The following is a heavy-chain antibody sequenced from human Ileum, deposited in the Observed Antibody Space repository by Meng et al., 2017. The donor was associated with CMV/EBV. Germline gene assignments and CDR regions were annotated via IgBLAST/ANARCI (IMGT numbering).Heavy chain of an antibody. CDR2: VYGSSEIT. Sequence: GESLKISCAASGFSVSSNYMTWVRQAPGRGLEWVSTVYGSSEITNYADSVKGRFTISRDNSRYTLYLQMNSLRVEDTALYYCARGDSSTTWLVFDYWGLGTLVTVSS. CDR3: ARGDSSTTWLVFDY. CDR1: GFSVSSNY. V-gene: IGHV3-53*01. D-gene: IGHD6-13*01. J-gene: IGHJ4*02.